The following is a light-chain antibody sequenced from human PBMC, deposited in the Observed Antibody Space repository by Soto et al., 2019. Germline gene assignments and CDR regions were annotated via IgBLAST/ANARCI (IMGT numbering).Light chain of an antibody. J-gene: IGLJ1*01. CDR1: SSNIGAGYD. Sequence: QSVLTQPPSVSGAPGQRVTISCTGSSSNIGAGYDVHWYQQLPGTAPKLLIYGNSNRPSGVPDRFSGSKSGTSASLAITGLQAEDDADYYCQSYDSSLSGVFGTGTKVTVL. V-gene: IGLV1-40*01. CDR3: QSYDSSLSGV. CDR2: GNS.